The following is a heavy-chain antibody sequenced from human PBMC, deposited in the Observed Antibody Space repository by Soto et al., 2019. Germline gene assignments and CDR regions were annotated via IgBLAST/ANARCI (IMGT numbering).Heavy chain of an antibody. Sequence: GASVKVSCKASGGTFSSYAISWVRQAPGQGLEWMGGIIPIFGTANYAQKFQGRVTITADESTSTAYMELSSLRSEDTAVYYCAREGSGGIVATIEGWFDHWGQGTLVTVSS. CDR2: IIPIFGTA. J-gene: IGHJ5*02. CDR1: GGTFSSYA. V-gene: IGHV1-69*13. D-gene: IGHD5-12*01. CDR3: AREGSGGIVATIEGWFDH.